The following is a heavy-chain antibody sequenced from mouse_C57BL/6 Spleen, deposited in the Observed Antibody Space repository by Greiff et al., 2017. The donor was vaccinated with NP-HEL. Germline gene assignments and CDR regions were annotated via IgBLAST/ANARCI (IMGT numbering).Heavy chain of an antibody. D-gene: IGHD1-1*01. CDR1: GYTFTSYG. Sequence: VMLVESGAELARPGASVKLSCKASGYTFTSYGISWVKQRTGQGLEWIGEIYPRSGNTYYNEKFKGKATLTAYKSSSTAYMELRSLTSEDSAVYFCAREGLYYYGSSPAWFAYWGQGTLVTVSA. V-gene: IGHV1-81*01. CDR2: IYPRSGNT. CDR3: AREGLYYYGSSPAWFAY. J-gene: IGHJ3*01.